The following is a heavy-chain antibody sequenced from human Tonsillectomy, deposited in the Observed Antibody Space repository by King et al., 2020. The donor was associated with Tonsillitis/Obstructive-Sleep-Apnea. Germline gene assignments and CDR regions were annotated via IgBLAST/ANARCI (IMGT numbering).Heavy chain of an antibody. CDR2: INHSGNT. J-gene: IGHJ5*01. D-gene: IGHD1-26*01. V-gene: IGHV4-34*01. Sequence: VQLQQWGAGLLKPSETLSLTCAVYGGSFSGYYWSWIRQPPGKGLEWCGEINHSGNTNYNPSLKSRVTISVDTSNNQFSLNLSSVTAADTAVYYCASGGGSWFDSWGQGTLVTVSS. CDR3: ASGGGSWFDS. CDR1: GGSFSGYY.